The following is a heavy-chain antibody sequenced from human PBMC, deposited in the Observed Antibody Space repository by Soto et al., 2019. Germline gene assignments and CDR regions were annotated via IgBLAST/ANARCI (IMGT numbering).Heavy chain of an antibody. CDR2: INPSGGST. V-gene: IGHV1-46*03. CDR1: GYTFTSYY. CDR3: ARDQEPSTLYYDYYYMDV. Sequence: QVQLVQSGAEVKKPGASVTVSCTASGYTFTSYYIHWVRQAPGQGLEWMGIINPSGGSTSYAQKFQGRATMTRDTSTSTVYMEVSGLRSEDTAVYYCARDQEPSTLYYDYYYMDVWGKGTTVTVSS. J-gene: IGHJ6*03.